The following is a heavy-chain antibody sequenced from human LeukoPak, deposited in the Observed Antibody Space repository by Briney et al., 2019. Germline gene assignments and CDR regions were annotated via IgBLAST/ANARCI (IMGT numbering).Heavy chain of an antibody. Sequence: PGGSLRLSCAASGFIFNSHSMNWVRQAPGKGLEWVSSISSTSSYIYYADSVKGRFTISRDNAKNSLYLQMNSLRAEDTAVYYCARDAEQWLFAFDIWGQGTMVTVSS. D-gene: IGHD6-19*01. CDR1: GFIFNSHS. CDR2: ISSTSSYI. CDR3: ARDAEQWLFAFDI. J-gene: IGHJ3*02. V-gene: IGHV3-21*01.